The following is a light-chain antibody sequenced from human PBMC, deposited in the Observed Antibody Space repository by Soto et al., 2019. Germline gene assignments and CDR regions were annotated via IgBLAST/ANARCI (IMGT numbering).Light chain of an antibody. CDR1: QSVSSY. CDR3: QQSSNWPPA. V-gene: IGKV3-11*01. J-gene: IGKJ2*01. CDR2: DAS. Sequence: EIVLTQSPATLSLSPGERATLSCRASQSVSSYLAWYQQKPGQAPRLLIYDASNRATGIPARFSGSGSGTDFTLTISSLDPEDFAVYYCQQSSNWPPAFGQGTKLEIK.